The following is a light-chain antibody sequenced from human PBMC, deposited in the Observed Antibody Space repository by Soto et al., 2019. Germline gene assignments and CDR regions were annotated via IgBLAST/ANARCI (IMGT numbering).Light chain of an antibody. CDR3: QQYFGIPLT. V-gene: IGKV4-1*01. CDR2: WAS. CDR1: RSLLHGSNNENF. Sequence: DIVMTQSPDSQAVSLGERATINCKSSRSLLHGSNNENFLAWYQQRPGQPPKLLFYWASTRQSGVPERFSGSGSETDFTLTISSLRAEDVAVYYCQQYFGIPLTFGGGTKVEIK. J-gene: IGKJ4*01.